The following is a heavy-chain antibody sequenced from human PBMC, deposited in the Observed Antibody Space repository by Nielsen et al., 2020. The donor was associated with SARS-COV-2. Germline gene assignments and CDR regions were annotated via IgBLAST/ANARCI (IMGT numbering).Heavy chain of an antibody. Sequence: GGSLRLSRTASGFTFGDYAMSWVRQAPGRGLEWVGLIRSKAYGGTTEYAASVKGRFTISRDDSKSIAYLQMNSLKTEDTAVYYCTRVRWELGDAFDIWGQGTVVTVSS. D-gene: IGHD1-26*01. CDR1: GFTFGDYA. CDR2: IRSKAYGGTT. CDR3: TRVRWELGDAFDI. J-gene: IGHJ3*02. V-gene: IGHV3-49*04.